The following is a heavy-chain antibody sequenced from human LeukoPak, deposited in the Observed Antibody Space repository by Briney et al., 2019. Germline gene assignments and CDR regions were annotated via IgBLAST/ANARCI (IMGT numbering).Heavy chain of an antibody. D-gene: IGHD4-11*01. V-gene: IGHV1-46*01. CDR2: INPSGGST. J-gene: IGHJ3*02. CDR3: ARGDSDYSNYPDAFDI. Sequence: ASVKVSCKASGYTFTSYYMHWVRQAPGQGLEWMGIINPSGGSTSYAQKFQGRVTMTSDMSTSTVYMELSSLRSEDTAVYYCARGDSDYSNYPDAFDIWGQGTMVTVSS. CDR1: GYTFTSYY.